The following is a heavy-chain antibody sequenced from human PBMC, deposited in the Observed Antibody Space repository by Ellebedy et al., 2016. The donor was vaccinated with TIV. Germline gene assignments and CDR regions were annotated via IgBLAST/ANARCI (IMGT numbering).Heavy chain of an antibody. CDR3: ASWFGGRNY. J-gene: IGHJ4*02. CDR1: GFTFGSYW. CDR2: IKYDGSEH. V-gene: IGHV3-7*03. D-gene: IGHD3-10*01. Sequence: GESLKISCVASGFTFGSYWMSWVRQAPGKGLEWVANIKYDGSEHYYVDSVKGRFTISRDNAKNSLYLQMNSLRAEDTAVYYCASWFGGRNYWGQGTLVTVSS.